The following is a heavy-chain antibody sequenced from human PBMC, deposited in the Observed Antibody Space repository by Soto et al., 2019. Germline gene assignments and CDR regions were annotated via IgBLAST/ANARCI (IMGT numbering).Heavy chain of an antibody. D-gene: IGHD4-17*01. Sequence: QVQLQESGPGLVQPSQTLSLTCSVSGGSISSGGYYWSWIRQHPGKGLELIGYIYYSGSTYYNPSLKSRLSISLYTSKNQFFLKLNSVTAADTAVYYCARIWGYGGNSRFDYWGQGTLVIDSS. V-gene: IGHV4-31*03. J-gene: IGHJ4*02. CDR2: IYYSGST. CDR3: ARIWGYGGNSRFDY. CDR1: GGSISSGGYY.